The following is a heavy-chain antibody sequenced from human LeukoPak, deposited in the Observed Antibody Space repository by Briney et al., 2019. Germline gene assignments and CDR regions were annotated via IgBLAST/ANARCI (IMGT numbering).Heavy chain of an antibody. CDR2: INPNTGGT. CDR1: GYTFTDYY. D-gene: IGHD5-18*01. Sequence: ASVKVSCKAPGYTFTDYYIYWVRQAPGQRLQWMGWINPNTGGTNYTQNFQGRVTMTSDTSTSTAYLELSRLRLDDTAVYYCARGGDSYGSYFDYWGQGTLVTVSS. CDR3: ARGGDSYGSYFDY. J-gene: IGHJ4*02. V-gene: IGHV1-2*02.